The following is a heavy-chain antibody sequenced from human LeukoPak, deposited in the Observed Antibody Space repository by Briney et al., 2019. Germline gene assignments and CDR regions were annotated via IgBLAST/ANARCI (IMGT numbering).Heavy chain of an antibody. CDR2: IYYSGST. CDR1: GGSISTYY. V-gene: IGHV4-59*01. J-gene: IGHJ4*02. Sequence: SETPSLTCTVSGGSISTYYGNWIRQAPGKGLEWIGYIYYSGSTNYNPSLKSRVTMSVDTSKNQFSLKLRSVTAADTAVYYCARRPRNDILTGTPFDYWGQGILVTVSS. CDR3: ARRPRNDILTGTPFDY. D-gene: IGHD3-9*01.